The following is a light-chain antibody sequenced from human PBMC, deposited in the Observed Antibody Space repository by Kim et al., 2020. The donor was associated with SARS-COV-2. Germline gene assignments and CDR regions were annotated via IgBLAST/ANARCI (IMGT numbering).Light chain of an antibody. Sequence: GKTVTISCTRSSGSIGSNYVQWYQQRPGSSPTTVIYEDNQRPSGVPARFSGSIDRSSNSASLTISGLTTEDEADYYCQSYDSSKQVFGGGTKVTVL. CDR3: QSYDSSKQV. CDR2: EDN. J-gene: IGLJ3*02. CDR1: SGSIGSNY. V-gene: IGLV6-57*01.